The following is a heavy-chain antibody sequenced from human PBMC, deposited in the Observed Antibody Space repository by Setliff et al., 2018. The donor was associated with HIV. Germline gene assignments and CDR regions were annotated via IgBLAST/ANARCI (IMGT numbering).Heavy chain of an antibody. J-gene: IGHJ4*02. CDR1: GFTFSSYS. Sequence: GGSLRLSCAASGFTFSSYSMNWVRQAPGKGLEWVANIHQHGSEKYYVDSVKGRFTISRDNAKNTLYLQMNSLRAEDTAVYYCATLQQWPHYWGRGTLVTVSS. D-gene: IGHD6-19*01. V-gene: IGHV3-7*01. CDR2: IHQHGSEK. CDR3: ATLQQWPHY.